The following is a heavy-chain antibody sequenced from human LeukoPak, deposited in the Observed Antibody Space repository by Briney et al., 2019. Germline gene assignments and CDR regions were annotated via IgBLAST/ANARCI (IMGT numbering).Heavy chain of an antibody. D-gene: IGHD2-2*01. Sequence: ASVKVSCKASGYTFTGYYMHWVRQAPGQGLEWMGWINPNSGGTNYAQKFQGRVTMTRDTSISTAYMELSRLRSDDTAVYYCARVKHCSSTSCYFGYWGQGTLVTVSS. CDR1: GYTFTGYY. V-gene: IGHV1-2*02. CDR3: ARVKHCSSTSCYFGY. J-gene: IGHJ4*02. CDR2: INPNSGGT.